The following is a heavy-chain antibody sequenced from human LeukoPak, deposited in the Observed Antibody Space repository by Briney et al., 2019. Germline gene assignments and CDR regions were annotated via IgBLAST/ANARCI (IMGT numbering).Heavy chain of an antibody. CDR2: IKSTIDGGTT. Sequence: PGGSLRLSCTASGFTFSSARMSWVRQAPGKGLEWVGRIKSTIDGGTTDYAAPVKGRFTMSRDDSKNTLYLEMNSLKTEDTAVYYCTTPPRYWGQGTLVTVSS. CDR3: TTPPRY. V-gene: IGHV3-15*01. J-gene: IGHJ4*02. CDR1: GFTFSSAR.